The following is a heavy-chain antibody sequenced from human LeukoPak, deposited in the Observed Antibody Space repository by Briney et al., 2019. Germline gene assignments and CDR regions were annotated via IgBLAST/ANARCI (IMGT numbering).Heavy chain of an antibody. CDR1: GFTFSTYA. Sequence: QPGGSLRLSCAASGFTFSTYAMSWVRQAPGKGLEWVSAISGGGGSTNSADSVKGRFTISRDNSKNTLYLQMNSLRAEDTAVYYCAKSSYYDSSGYYREYYFDHWGQGTLVTVSS. CDR3: AKSSYYDSSGYYREYYFDH. J-gene: IGHJ4*02. CDR2: ISGGGGST. D-gene: IGHD3-22*01. V-gene: IGHV3-23*01.